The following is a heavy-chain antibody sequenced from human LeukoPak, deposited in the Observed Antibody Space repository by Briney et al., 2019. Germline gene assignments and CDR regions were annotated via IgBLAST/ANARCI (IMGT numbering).Heavy chain of an antibody. CDR2: FDPEDDER. Sequence: GASVKVSCKVSGYTLSELSMHWVRQAPGKGLEWMGGFDPEDDERVYARKFQGRVTMTEDTSTDTAYMELSSLRSEDTAIYYCATELRSCYFDYWSQGTLVTVSS. CDR3: ATELRSCYFDY. J-gene: IGHJ4*02. V-gene: IGHV1-24*01. CDR1: GYTLSELS. D-gene: IGHD3-22*01.